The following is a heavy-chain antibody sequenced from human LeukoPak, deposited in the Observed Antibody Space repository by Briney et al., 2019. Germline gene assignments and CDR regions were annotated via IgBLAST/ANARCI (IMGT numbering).Heavy chain of an antibody. D-gene: IGHD2-21*02. CDR1: GGTFSSYA. CDR3: ASAYCGGDCYAFYYYYMDV. Sequence: GASVKVSCKASGGTFSSYAISWVRQAPGQGLEWMGGIIPIFGTANYAQKFQGRVTITTDESTSTAYMELSSLRSEDTAVYYCASAYCGGDCYAFYYYYMDVWGKGTTVTVSS. J-gene: IGHJ6*03. V-gene: IGHV1-69*05. CDR2: IIPIFGTA.